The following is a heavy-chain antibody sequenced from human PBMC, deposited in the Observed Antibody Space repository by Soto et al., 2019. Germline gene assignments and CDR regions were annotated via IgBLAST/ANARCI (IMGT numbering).Heavy chain of an antibody. V-gene: IGHV1-69*13. D-gene: IGHD3-10*01. CDR3: ARDRDDYGSGNYYNRIDF. J-gene: IGHJ4*02. CDR2: IIPIFGTP. CDR1: GGIFSTYA. Sequence: SVKVSCKVSGGIFSTYAISWLRQAPGQGLEWMGGIIPIFGTPNYAQNFQGRVTITADESTSTAYMELSGLRSEDTAVYYCARDRDDYGSGNYYNRIDFWGQGTLVTVSS.